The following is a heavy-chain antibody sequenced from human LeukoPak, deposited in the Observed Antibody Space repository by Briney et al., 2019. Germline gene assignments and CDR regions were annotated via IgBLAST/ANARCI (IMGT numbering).Heavy chain of an antibody. CDR1: GGSFSGYY. CDR2: INHNGST. Sequence: SETLSLTCAVYGGSFSGYYWSWIRQPPGKGLECIGEINHNGSTNYNPSLKSRVIISVDTSKNQFSLKLSSVTAADTAVYYCARWDSSGYSTNDAFDIWGQGTMVTVSS. V-gene: IGHV4-34*01. J-gene: IGHJ3*02. D-gene: IGHD3-22*01. CDR3: ARWDSSGYSTNDAFDI.